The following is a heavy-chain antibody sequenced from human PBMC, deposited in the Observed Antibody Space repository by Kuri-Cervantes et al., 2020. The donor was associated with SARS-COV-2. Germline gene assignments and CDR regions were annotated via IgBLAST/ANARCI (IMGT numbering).Heavy chain of an antibody. CDR2: ISSSSNTI. V-gene: IGHV3-48*01. D-gene: IGHD5-18*01. CDR1: GFTFSRYS. CDR3: ARGFSGYSYGDAFDI. Sequence: GESLKISCVASGFTFSRYSMNWVRQAPGKGLEWVSYISSSSNTIYYADSGKGRSTISRDNAKNSLYLQMNSLRAEDTAVYYCARGFSGYSYGDAFDIWGQGTMVTVSS. J-gene: IGHJ3*02.